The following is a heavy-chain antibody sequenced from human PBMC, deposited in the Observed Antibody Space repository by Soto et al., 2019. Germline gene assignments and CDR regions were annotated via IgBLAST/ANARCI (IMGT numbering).Heavy chain of an antibody. CDR2: ISYDGSNK. CDR3: AKDLPHYDSSGYYGGYFDY. Sequence: PGGSLRLSSAASGFTFNSYGMHWVRQAPGKGLEWVAVISYDGSNKYYADSVKGRFTISRDNSKNTLYLQMNSLRAEDTAVYYCAKDLPHYDSSGYYGGYFDYWGQGTLVTVSS. CDR1: GFTFNSYG. D-gene: IGHD3-22*01. V-gene: IGHV3-30*18. J-gene: IGHJ4*02.